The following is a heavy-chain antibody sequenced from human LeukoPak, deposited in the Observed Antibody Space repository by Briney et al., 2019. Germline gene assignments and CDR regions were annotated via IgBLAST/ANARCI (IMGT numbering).Heavy chain of an antibody. V-gene: IGHV1-18*01. J-gene: IGHJ5*02. Sequence: ASVKVSCQSSGYTFTSYGISWVRQAPGQGLEWMGWISAYNGNTNYAQKFQGRVTMTTDTSTSTAYMELRSLRSDDTAMYYCARDIKRSRARWENLGFDPWGQGTLVTVSS. D-gene: IGHD1-14*01. CDR3: ARDIKRSRARWENLGFDP. CDR2: ISAYNGNT. CDR1: GYTFTSYG.